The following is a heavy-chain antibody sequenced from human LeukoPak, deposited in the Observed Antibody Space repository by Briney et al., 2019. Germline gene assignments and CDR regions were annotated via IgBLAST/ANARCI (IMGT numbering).Heavy chain of an antibody. CDR1: GFTFSRYP. CDR3: VRVDWELMDY. V-gene: IGHV3-48*01. Sequence: GGSLRLSCAASGFTFSRYPMNWVRQAPGKGLEWLSYISSNSKTIYYADSVKGRFTVSRDNAKDLLYLGVHTLRVEDTAVYFCVRVDWELMDYWGQGTLVTVSS. D-gene: IGHD1-7*01. CDR2: ISSNSKTI. J-gene: IGHJ4*02.